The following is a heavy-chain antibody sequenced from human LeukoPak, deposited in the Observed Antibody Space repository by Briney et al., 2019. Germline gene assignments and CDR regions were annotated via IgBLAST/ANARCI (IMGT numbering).Heavy chain of an antibody. J-gene: IGHJ4*02. V-gene: IGHV3-48*01. CDR3: AKAPVTSCRGAYCYPFDY. D-gene: IGHD2-21*01. CDR1: GFTFSRNS. CDR2: ISSSSSTI. Sequence: PGGSLRLSCAASGFTFSRNSMNWVRQAPGKGLEWVSYISSSSSTIYYADSVKGRFTISRDNAKNSLYLQMNSLRAEDAAVYYCAKAPVTSCRGAYCYPFDYWGQGTLVTVSS.